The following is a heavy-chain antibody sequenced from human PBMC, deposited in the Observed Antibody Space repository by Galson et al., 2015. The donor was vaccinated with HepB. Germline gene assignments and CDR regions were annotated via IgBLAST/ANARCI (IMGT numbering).Heavy chain of an antibody. J-gene: IGHJ5*02. Sequence: SETLSLTCTVSGGSISSSSYYWGWIRQPPGKGLEWIGSIYYSGSTYYNPSLKSRVTISVDTSKNQFSLKLSSVTAADTAVYYCARYISITMIVSWFDPWGQGTLVTVSS. D-gene: IGHD3-22*01. CDR3: ARYISITMIVSWFDP. V-gene: IGHV4-39*01. CDR1: GGSISSSSYY. CDR2: IYYSGST.